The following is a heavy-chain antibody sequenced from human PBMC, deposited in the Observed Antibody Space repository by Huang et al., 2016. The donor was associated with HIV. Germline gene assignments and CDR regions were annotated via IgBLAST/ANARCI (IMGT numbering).Heavy chain of an antibody. CDR1: GGSISSSSYY. CDR2: IYYSGST. V-gene: IGHV4-39*01. Sequence: QLQLQESGPGLVKPSETLSLTYSVSGGSISSSSYYWGWIRQPPGKGLEWIGGIYYSGSTFYNPSLKSRVTISVDTSKNQSARRLSSVTAADTSVYYCARHMDCSSSSCLAGGHERGPFDMWGQGTMVTVSS. CDR3: ARHMDCSSSSCLAGGHERGPFDM. J-gene: IGHJ3*02. D-gene: IGHD2-2*01.